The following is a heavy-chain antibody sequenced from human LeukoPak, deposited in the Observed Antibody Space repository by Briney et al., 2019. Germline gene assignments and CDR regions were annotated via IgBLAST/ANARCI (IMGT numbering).Heavy chain of an antibody. J-gene: IGHJ4*02. Sequence: PSETLSLTCTVSGDSISSSNYYWGWIRQPPGKGLEWIGSIYYSGSTYYNPSLKSRVTISVDTSKNQFSLKLSSVTAADTAVYYCASLYYDSSGYYYVAYWGQGTLVIVSS. V-gene: IGHV4-39*01. CDR2: IYYSGST. CDR1: GDSISSSNYY. CDR3: ASLYYDSSGYYYVAY. D-gene: IGHD3-22*01.